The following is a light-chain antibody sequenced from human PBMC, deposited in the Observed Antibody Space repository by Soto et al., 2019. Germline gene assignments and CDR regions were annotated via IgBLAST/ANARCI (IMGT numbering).Light chain of an antibody. CDR1: QGISNF. CDR2: SAS. CDR3: QKYNSVPVT. Sequence: DIQMTQSPSSLSASVGDRVTITCWASQGISNFLAWYQQKAGTVPKLLIYSASTLQSGVPSRFSGSGSGTDFTLTISNLQPEDVATYYCQKYNSVPVTFGQGTRLEIK. V-gene: IGKV1-27*01. J-gene: IGKJ5*01.